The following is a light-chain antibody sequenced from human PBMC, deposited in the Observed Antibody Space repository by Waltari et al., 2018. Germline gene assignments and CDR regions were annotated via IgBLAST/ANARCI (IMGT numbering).Light chain of an antibody. CDR3: QQSSNSPIT. CDR2: GSF. CDR1: QTISNS. J-gene: IGKJ5*01. Sequence: DIQMTQSPPSLSASVGDRVTITCRASQTISNSLDWYQQKPGKAPKLLIYGSFILQSGVPSRFSGSGSGTDFTLTISSLQPEDFATYYCQQSSNSPITFGQGTRLEIK. V-gene: IGKV1-39*01.